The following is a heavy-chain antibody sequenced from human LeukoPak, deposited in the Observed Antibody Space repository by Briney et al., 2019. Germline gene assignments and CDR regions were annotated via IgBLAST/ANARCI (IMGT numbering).Heavy chain of an antibody. CDR2: ISGSGGST. CDR3: AKENGRGSSSWYFDY. D-gene: IGHD6-13*01. CDR1: GFTFSSYA. Sequence: GGSLRLSCAASGFTFSSYAMSWVRQAPGKGLEWVSAISGSGGSTYYADSVKGRFTISGDNSKNTLYLQMNSLRAEDTAVYYCAKENGRGSSSWYFDYWGQGTLVTVSS. V-gene: IGHV3-23*01. J-gene: IGHJ4*02.